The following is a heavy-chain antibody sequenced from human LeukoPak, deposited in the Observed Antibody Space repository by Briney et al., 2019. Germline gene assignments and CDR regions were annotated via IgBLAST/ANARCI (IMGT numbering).Heavy chain of an antibody. CDR2: IRTTAEGAKYA. D-gene: IGHD3-9*01. V-gene: IGHV3-48*02. CDR1: GFSFTDYP. J-gene: IGHJ4*02. CDR3: ATDQRYAFDY. Sequence: GGSLRLSCATSGFSFTDYPMNWVRQAPGKGLEWISNIRTTAEGAKYAYYADSVKGRVTISRDDGKNTLYLHMNSLRNDDTAVYYCATDQRYAFDYWGQGILVTVSS.